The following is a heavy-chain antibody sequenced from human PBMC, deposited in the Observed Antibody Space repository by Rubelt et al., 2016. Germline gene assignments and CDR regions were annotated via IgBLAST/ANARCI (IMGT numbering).Heavy chain of an antibody. Sequence: DSAKGRFTISRDNSKNTLYLQVNSLRPEDTAIYYCAKDRVRGCYEIDYWGQGTLVTVSS. CDR3: AKDRVRGCYEIDY. J-gene: IGHJ4*02. V-gene: IGHV3-30*02. D-gene: IGHD4/OR15-4a*01.